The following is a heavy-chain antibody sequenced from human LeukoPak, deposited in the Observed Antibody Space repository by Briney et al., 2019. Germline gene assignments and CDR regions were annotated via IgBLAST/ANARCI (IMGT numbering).Heavy chain of an antibody. CDR3: ARATEPFYYYYYMDV. CDR1: GFTFSSYW. V-gene: IGHV3-7*01. Sequence: PGGSLRLSCAASGFTFSSYWMSWVRQAPGKGLEWVANIKQDGSEKYYVDSVKGRFTIFRDNAKNSLYLQMNSLRAEDTAVYYCARATEPFYYYYYMDVWGKGTTVTVSS. D-gene: IGHD1-14*01. CDR2: IKQDGSEK. J-gene: IGHJ6*03.